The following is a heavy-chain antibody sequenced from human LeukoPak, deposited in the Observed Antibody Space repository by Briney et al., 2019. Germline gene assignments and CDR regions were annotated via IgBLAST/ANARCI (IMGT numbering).Heavy chain of an antibody. CDR3: ARDHTDVGELSLYY. Sequence: SQTLSLTCTVSGGSISSGGYYWSWIRQHPGKGLEWIGYIYYSGSTCYNPSLKSRVTISVDTSKNQFSLKLSSVTAADTAVYYCARDHTDVGELSLYYWGQGTLVTVSS. CDR2: IYYSGST. V-gene: IGHV4-31*03. D-gene: IGHD3-16*02. J-gene: IGHJ4*02. CDR1: GGSISSGGYY.